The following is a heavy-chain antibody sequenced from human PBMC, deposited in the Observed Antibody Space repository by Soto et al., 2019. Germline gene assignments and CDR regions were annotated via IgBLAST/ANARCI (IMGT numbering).Heavy chain of an antibody. D-gene: IGHD2-15*01. Sequence: QVQLQESGPGLVKPSETLSLTCTVSGGSISSYYWSWIRQPPGKGLEWIGYIYYSGSTNYNPSLKSRVTISVDTSKNQFSLKLSSVTAADTAVYYCARLIARALYCSGGSCYPGHMPRRYYYMDVWGKGTTVTVSS. CDR3: ARLIARALYCSGGSCYPGHMPRRYYYMDV. J-gene: IGHJ6*03. V-gene: IGHV4-59*08. CDR2: IYYSGST. CDR1: GGSISSYY.